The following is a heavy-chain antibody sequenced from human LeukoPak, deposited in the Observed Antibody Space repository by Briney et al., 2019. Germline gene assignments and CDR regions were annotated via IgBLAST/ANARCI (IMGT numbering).Heavy chain of an antibody. Sequence: SETLSLTCTVSGYSISSGYYWGWIRQPPGKGLEWIGSIYHSGSTYYNPSLKSRVTISVDTSKNQLSLKLSSVTAADTAVYYCASTISSSWFDAFDIWGQGTMVTVSS. D-gene: IGHD6-13*01. CDR2: IYHSGST. J-gene: IGHJ3*02. CDR1: GYSISSGYY. CDR3: ASTISSSWFDAFDI. V-gene: IGHV4-38-2*02.